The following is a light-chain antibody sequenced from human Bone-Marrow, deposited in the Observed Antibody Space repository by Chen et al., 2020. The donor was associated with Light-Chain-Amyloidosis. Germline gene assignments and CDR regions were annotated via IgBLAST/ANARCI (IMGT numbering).Light chain of an antibody. CDR2: DAS. Sequence: EIVLTQSPATLSLSPGERATLSCRASQSVSSYLAWYQQKPGQAPRLLIYDASNRATGIPDRFSGSGSGTDFTLTISSLEPEDFAVYYCQQRSNWPPLTFGPGTRLEIK. CDR1: QSVSSY. J-gene: IGKJ5*01. CDR3: QQRSNWPPLT. V-gene: IGKV3-11*01.